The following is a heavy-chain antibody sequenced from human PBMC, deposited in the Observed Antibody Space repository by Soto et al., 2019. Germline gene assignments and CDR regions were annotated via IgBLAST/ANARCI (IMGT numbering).Heavy chain of an antibody. CDR1: GFSFSSST. J-gene: IGHJ3*02. CDR3: ARGRDHAFDI. V-gene: IGHV3-21*01. D-gene: IGHD2-21*02. CDR2: ISTLYNYI. Sequence: EVQLVESGGGLVQPGGSLRLSCAASGFSFSSSTLNWVRQAPGKGLEWVSAISTLYNYIYYADSVKGRFTISRDNAKNSLYLQMNSLRAEDTAVYYCARGRDHAFDIWVQGTMVTVSS.